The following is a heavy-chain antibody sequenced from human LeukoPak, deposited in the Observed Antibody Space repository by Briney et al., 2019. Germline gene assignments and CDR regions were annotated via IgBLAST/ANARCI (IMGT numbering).Heavy chain of an antibody. CDR2: ISYDGSNK. Sequence: GRSLRLSCAASGFTFSSYAMHWVRQAQGKGLEWVAVISYDGSNKYYADSVKGRFTISRDNSKNTLYLQMNSLRAEDTAVYYCARDRRLRGFYMDVWGKGTTVTVSS. V-gene: IGHV3-30*04. CDR1: GFTFSSYA. D-gene: IGHD5-12*01. CDR3: ARDRRLRGFYMDV. J-gene: IGHJ6*03.